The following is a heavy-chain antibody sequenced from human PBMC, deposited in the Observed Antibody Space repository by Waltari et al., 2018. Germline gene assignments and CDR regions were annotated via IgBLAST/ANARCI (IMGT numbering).Heavy chain of an antibody. CDR3: ARDVDTAMFGMDV. CDR2: IIPILGIA. J-gene: IGHJ6*02. Sequence: QVQLVQSGAEVKKPGSSVTVSCTASGGIFSSYAISWVPQAPEQELEWMGRIIPILGIANYAQKFQGRVTITADKSTSTAYMELSSLRSEDTAVYYCARDVDTAMFGMDVWGQGTTVTVSS. V-gene: IGHV1-69*04. D-gene: IGHD5-18*01. CDR1: GGIFSSYA.